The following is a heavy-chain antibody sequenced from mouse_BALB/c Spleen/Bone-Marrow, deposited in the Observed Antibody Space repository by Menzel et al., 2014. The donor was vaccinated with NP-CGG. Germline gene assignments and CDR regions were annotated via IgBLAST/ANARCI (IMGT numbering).Heavy chain of an antibody. D-gene: IGHD1-1*01. Sequence: DVQLVESGGGLVQPGGPLKLSCAASGFDFSGYWMSWVRQVPGKGLEWIGEINPDSSTVNYTPSLKDKFIISRDNAKNTLYLQMSKVRSEDTALYYCARLNYYGNLFVWGAGTTVTVSS. V-gene: IGHV4-1*02. CDR1: GFDFSGYW. CDR3: ARLNYYGNLFV. J-gene: IGHJ1*01. CDR2: INPDSSTV.